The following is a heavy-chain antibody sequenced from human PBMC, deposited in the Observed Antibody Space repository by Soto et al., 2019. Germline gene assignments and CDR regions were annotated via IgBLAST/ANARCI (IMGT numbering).Heavy chain of an antibody. J-gene: IGHJ5*02. D-gene: IGHD6-19*01. Sequence: SETLSLTCTVSGGSISSYYWSWIRQPAGKGLEWIGRIYTSGSTNYNPSLKSRATMSVDTSKNQFSLKLSSVTAADTAVYYCARERKYSSGSGPSRWFDPWGQGTLVTVSS. CDR1: GGSISSYY. V-gene: IGHV4-4*07. CDR3: ARERKYSSGSGPSRWFDP. CDR2: IYTSGST.